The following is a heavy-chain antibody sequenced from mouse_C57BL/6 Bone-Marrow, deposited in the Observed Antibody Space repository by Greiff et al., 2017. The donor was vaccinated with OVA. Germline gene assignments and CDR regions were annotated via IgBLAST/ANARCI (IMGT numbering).Heavy chain of an antibody. CDR1: GYTFTSYG. Sequence: QVQLQQSGAELARPGASVKLSCKASGYTFTSYGISWVKQRTGQGLEWIGEIYPRSGNTYYNEKFKGKATLTADKSSSTAYMELRSLTSEDAAVYFCARPSNYSNYDYWGQGTTLTVSA. CDR2: IYPRSGNT. V-gene: IGHV1-81*01. J-gene: IGHJ2*01. D-gene: IGHD2-5*01. CDR3: ARPSNYSNYDY.